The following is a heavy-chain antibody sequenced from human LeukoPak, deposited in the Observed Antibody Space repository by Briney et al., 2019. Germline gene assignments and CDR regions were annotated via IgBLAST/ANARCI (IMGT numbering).Heavy chain of an antibody. V-gene: IGHV4-39*01. CDR2: IYYSGST. J-gene: IGHJ4*02. CDR3: ARQNYGSQPIDY. D-gene: IGHD4-17*01. CDR1: GGSISSSSYY. Sequence: PSETLSLTCTVSGGSISSSSYYWGWIRQPPGKGLEWIGSIYYSGSTYYNPSLKSRVTISVDTSKNQFSLKLSSVTAADTAVYYCARQNYGSQPIDYWGQGTLVTVSS.